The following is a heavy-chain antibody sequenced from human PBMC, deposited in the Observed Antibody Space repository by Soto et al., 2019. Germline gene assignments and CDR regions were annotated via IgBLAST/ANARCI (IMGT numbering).Heavy chain of an antibody. CDR2: ISYDGSNK. CDR1: GFTFSSYG. V-gene: IGHV3-30*18. J-gene: IGHJ6*02. D-gene: IGHD3-10*01. CDR3: AKESGVRGPNDYYYYYGMDV. Sequence: GGSLRLSCAASGFTFSSYGMHWVRQAPGKGLEWVAVISYDGSNKYYADSVKGRFTISRDNSKNTLYLQMNSLRAEDTAVYYCAKESGVRGPNDYYYYYGMDVWGQGTTVTVSS.